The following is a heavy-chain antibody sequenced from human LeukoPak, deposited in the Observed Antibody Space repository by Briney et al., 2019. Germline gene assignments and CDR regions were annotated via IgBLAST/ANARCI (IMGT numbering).Heavy chain of an antibody. J-gene: IGHJ6*03. D-gene: IGHD6-6*01. CDR2: IIPIFGTA. Sequence: ASVKVSCKASGGTFSSYAISWVRQAPGQGLEWMGGIIPIFGTANYAQKFQGRVTLTTDESTSAAYMELSSLRSEDTAVYYCAFSMAAFYYYYYYMDVWGKGTTVTVSS. CDR3: AFSMAAFYYYYYYMDV. V-gene: IGHV1-69*05. CDR1: GGTFSSYA.